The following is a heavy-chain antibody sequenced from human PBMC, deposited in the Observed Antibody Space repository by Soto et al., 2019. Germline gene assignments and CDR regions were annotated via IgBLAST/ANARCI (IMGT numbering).Heavy chain of an antibody. CDR2: IYRTGST. CDR1: GGSFTSNNW. V-gene: IGHV4-4*02. D-gene: IGHD1-7*01. Sequence: SETLSLTCAVSGGSFTSNNWWTWVRQPPGQGLEWIGEIYRTGSTNYNPSLKSRVTISLDKSENQFSLEVTSLTAADTAVYYCASRDPGTSVDYWGQGALVTVSS. CDR3: ASRDPGTSVDY. J-gene: IGHJ4*02.